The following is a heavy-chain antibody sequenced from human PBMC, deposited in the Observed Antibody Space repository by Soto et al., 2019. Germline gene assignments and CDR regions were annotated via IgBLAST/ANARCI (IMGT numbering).Heavy chain of an antibody. V-gene: IGHV4-34*01. CDR3: ARYGSGSYPNY. CDR2: INHSGST. Sequence: TSETLSLTCAVYGGSFSGYYWSWIRQPPGKGLEWIGEINHSGSTNYNPSLKSRVTISVDTSKNQFSLKLSSVTAADTAVYYCARYGSGSYPNYWGQGTLVTVSS. J-gene: IGHJ4*02. CDR1: GGSFSGYY. D-gene: IGHD3-10*01.